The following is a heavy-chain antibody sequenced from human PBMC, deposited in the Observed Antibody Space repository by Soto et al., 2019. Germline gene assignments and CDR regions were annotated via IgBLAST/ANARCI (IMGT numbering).Heavy chain of an antibody. Sequence: KESGPTLVKPTQTLTLTCTFSGFSLSTSGVGVGWIRQPPGKALEWLALIYWNDDQRYSPSLKSRLTITKDTSKNQVVLTVTNMDPVDTATYYCAHLTTGTTDFDYWGQGTLVTVSS. CDR2: IYWNDDQ. V-gene: IGHV2-5*01. CDR1: GFSLSTSGVG. D-gene: IGHD1-1*01. CDR3: AHLTTGTTDFDY. J-gene: IGHJ4*02.